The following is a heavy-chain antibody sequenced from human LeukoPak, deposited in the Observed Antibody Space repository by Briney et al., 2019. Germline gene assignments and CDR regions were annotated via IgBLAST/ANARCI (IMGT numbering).Heavy chain of an antibody. Sequence: GGSLRLSCAASGFTFSSYAMHWVRQAPGKGLEWVAVISYDGSNKYYADSVKGRFTISRDNSKNTLYLQMNSLRAADTAVYYCARGSRRTLTDFGDYWGQGTLVTVSS. J-gene: IGHJ4*02. D-gene: IGHD3-10*01. CDR2: ISYDGSNK. V-gene: IGHV3-30-3*01. CDR1: GFTFSSYA. CDR3: ARGSRRTLTDFGDY.